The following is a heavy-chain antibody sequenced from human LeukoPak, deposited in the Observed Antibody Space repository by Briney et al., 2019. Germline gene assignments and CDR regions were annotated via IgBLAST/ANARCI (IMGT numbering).Heavy chain of an antibody. D-gene: IGHD3-10*01. CDR3: ARVTGESYYYYYMDV. J-gene: IGHJ6*03. CDR2: IKVDGSEK. V-gene: IGHV3-7*01. CDR1: GFTFSNYY. Sequence: GGSLRLSCAASGFTFSNYYMSWVRQAPGKGLEWVANIKVDGSEKYYVDSVKGRFTISRDNAKNSLYLQMNSLRAEDTAVYYCARVTGESYYYYYMDVWGKGTTVTVSS.